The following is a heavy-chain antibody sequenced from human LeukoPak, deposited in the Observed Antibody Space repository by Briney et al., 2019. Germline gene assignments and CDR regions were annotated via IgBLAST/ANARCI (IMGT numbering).Heavy chain of an antibody. V-gene: IGHV4-34*01. D-gene: IGHD3-16*02. Sequence: SETLSLTCAVYGGSFSGYYWSWIRQPPGKGLEWIGEINHSGGTNYNPSLKSRVTISVDTSKNQFSLKLSSVTAADTAVYYCAGGYVWGSYRFDYWGQGTLVTVSS. CDR3: AGGYVWGSYRFDY. CDR2: INHSGGT. CDR1: GGSFSGYY. J-gene: IGHJ4*02.